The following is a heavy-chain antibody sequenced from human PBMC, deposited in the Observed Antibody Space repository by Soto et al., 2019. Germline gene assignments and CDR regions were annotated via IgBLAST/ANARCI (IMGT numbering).Heavy chain of an antibody. V-gene: IGHV4-59*01. J-gene: IGHJ4*02. CDR2: IYNSGCT. CDR3: PRTVIGVFEY. CDR1: GGSISRYY. Sequence: QVKMQESGPGLVKPSETLSLTCNVSGGSISRYYWSWIRQPPEKGLECIAYIYNSGCTNYNPSLKSRVTISVDTSKNQFSLDMSSVTAADTAVYYFPRTVIGVFEYWGQGTLVTVSS. D-gene: IGHD3-16*02.